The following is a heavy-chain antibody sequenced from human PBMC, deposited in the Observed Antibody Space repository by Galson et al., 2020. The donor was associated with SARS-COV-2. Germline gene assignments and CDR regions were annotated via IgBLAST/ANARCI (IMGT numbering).Heavy chain of an antibody. D-gene: IGHD3-10*01. Sequence: GESLKISCVASGFMFSGYGMHWVRQAPGKGLEWVAVIWNDGSDKSYADSVKGRFTVSRDNSRKTLYLQMNSLRAEDTAVYYCARDPSANRFLNYFYYMDVWGKVTTVTVSS. V-gene: IGHV3-33*01. J-gene: IGHJ6*03. CDR3: ARDPSANRFLNYFYYMDV. CDR2: IWNDGSDK. CDR1: GFMFSGYG.